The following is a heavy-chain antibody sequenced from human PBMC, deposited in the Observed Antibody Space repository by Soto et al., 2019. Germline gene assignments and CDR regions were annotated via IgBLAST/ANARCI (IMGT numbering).Heavy chain of an antibody. CDR1: GGTFSSYA. V-gene: IGHV1-69*12. D-gene: IGHD2-2*01. J-gene: IGHJ2*01. CDR3: ARDVVGSTSGLNWYFDL. Sequence: QVQLVQSGAEVKKPGSSVKVSCKASGGTFSSYAISWVRQAPGQGLEWMGGIIPIFGTANYAQKFQGRVTSTAXXSXSXDYMGLSSLRSEDTAVYYCARDVVGSTSGLNWYFDLWGRGTLVTVSS. CDR2: IIPIFGTA.